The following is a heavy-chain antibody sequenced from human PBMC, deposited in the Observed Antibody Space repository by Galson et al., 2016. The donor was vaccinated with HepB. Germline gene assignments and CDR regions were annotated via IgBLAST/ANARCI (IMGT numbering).Heavy chain of an antibody. V-gene: IGHV3-53*01. D-gene: IGHD3-10*01. CDR1: GFTVSSNY. Sequence: SLRLSCAASGFTVSSNYMNWVRQAPGKGLEWVSVIYTGGSTYYADSVKGRLTISRDNSTNTLYLQMNSLRAEDTAVYYCRVMVRGLRIPADYWGQGTLVTVSS. J-gene: IGHJ4*02. CDR2: IYTGGST. CDR3: RVMVRGLRIPADY.